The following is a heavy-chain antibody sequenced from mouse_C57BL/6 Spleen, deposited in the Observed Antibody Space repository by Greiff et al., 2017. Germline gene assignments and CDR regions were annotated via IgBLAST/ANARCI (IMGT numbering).Heavy chain of an antibody. D-gene: IGHD2-1*01. V-gene: IGHV5-4*01. CDR2: ISDGGSYT. CDR1: GFTFSSYA. J-gene: IGHJ4*01. Sequence: EVMLVESGGGLVKPGGSLKLSCAASGFTFSSYAMSWVRQTPEKRLEWVATISDGGSYTYYPDNVKGRFTISRDNAKNNLYLQMSHLKSEDTAMYYCARDYGNYVGYAMDYWGQGTSVTVSS. CDR3: ARDYGNYVGYAMDY.